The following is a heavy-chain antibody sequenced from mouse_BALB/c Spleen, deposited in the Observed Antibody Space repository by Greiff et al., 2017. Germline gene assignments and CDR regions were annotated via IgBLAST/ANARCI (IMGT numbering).Heavy chain of an antibody. CDR2: IWAGGST. CDR1: GFSLTSYG. CDR3: ARDNDY. J-gene: IGHJ2*01. Sequence: QVQLKGSGPGLVAPSQSLSITCTVSGFSLTSYGVHWVRQPPGKGLEWLGVIWAGGSTNYNSALMSRLSISKDNSKSQVFLKMDSLQTDDTAMYYCARDNDYWGQGTTLTVSS. V-gene: IGHV2-9*02.